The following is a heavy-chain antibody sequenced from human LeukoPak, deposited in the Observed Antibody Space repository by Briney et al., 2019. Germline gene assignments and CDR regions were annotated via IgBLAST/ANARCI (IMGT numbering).Heavy chain of an antibody. CDR3: ARVATGRYYFDY. CDR1: GFTLSDYY. CDR2: ISSSGNII. J-gene: IGHJ4*02. V-gene: IGHV3-11*01. D-gene: IGHD5-24*01. Sequence: GGSLRLSCAASGFTLSDYYMTWIRQAPGQGLEWVSYISSSGNIIYYADSVKGRVTISRDNTKNSLNLQMNSLRAEDTAVYYCARVATGRYYFDYWGQGALVAVSS.